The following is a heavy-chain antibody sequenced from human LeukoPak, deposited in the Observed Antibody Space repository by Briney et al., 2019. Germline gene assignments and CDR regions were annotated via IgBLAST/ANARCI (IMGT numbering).Heavy chain of an antibody. CDR1: GFTFSSYA. V-gene: IGHV3-30*04. Sequence: GGSLRLSCAASGFTFSSYAMHWVRQAPGKGLEWVAVISYDGSNKYYADSVKGRFTISRDNSKNTLYLQMNSLRAEDTAVYYCARGRALYVFDYWGQGTLVTVSS. CDR3: ARGRALYVFDY. D-gene: IGHD2-2*02. CDR2: ISYDGSNK. J-gene: IGHJ4*02.